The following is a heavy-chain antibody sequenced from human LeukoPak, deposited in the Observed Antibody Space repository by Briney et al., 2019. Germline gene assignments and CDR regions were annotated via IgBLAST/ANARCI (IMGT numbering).Heavy chain of an antibody. CDR1: GGTFSSYA. CDR3: ARDYDDDYSNFNWFDP. D-gene: IGHD4-11*01. CDR2: IIPIFGTA. V-gene: IGHV1-69*01. J-gene: IGHJ5*02. Sequence: SVKVSCKASGGTFSSYAISWVRQAPGQGLEWMGGIIPIFGTATYAQKFQGRVTITADESTSTAYMELSSLRSEDTAVYYCARDYDDDYSNFNWFDPWGQGTLVTVSS.